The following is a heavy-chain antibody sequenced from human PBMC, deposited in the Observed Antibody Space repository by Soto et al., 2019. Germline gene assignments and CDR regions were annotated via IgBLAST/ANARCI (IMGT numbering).Heavy chain of an antibody. J-gene: IGHJ3*02. CDR3: GLIRANHYMIEGDAFDI. D-gene: IGHD3-22*01. V-gene: IGHV4-39*01. Sequence: QLQLQESGPGLVKPSETLSLTCTVSGGSISSSSYYWGWIRQPPGKGLEWIGSIYYSGSTYYNLSLKRRITISVDTSKNQFAMKMISVTAADTAVYYCGLIRANHYMIEGDAFDIWGQVTIVTVSS. CDR2: IYYSGST. CDR1: GGSISSSSYY.